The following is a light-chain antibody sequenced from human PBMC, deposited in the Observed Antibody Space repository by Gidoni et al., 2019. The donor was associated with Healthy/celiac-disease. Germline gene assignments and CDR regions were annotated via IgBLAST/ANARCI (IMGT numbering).Light chain of an antibody. CDR1: QSVSSY. CDR2: DAS. J-gene: IGKJ4*01. CDR3: QQRRNWPPFWT. V-gene: IGKV3-11*01. Sequence: EIVFTQSPATLSLSPGERATLSCRASQSVSSYLAWYQQKPGQAPRLLIYDASNRATGIPARFSGSGSGTDFTLTISSLEPEDCAVYYCQQRRNWPPFWTFGGGTKVEIK.